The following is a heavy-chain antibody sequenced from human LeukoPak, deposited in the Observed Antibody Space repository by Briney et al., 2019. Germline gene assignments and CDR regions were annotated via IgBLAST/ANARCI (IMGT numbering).Heavy chain of an antibody. J-gene: IGHJ4*02. CDR1: GYTFTSYY. V-gene: IGHV1-46*01. CDR3: ARGYNWNDNY. D-gene: IGHD1-1*01. Sequence: ASVKASCKASGYTFTSYYMHWVRQAPGQRLEWMGIINPSGGSTSYPQKLQVRVTMTRDTSTSTVYMELSSLRSEDTAVYYCARGYNWNDNYWGQGTLVTVSS. CDR2: INPSGGST.